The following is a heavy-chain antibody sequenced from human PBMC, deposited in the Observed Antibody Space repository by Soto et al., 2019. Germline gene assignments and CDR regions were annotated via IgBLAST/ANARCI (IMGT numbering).Heavy chain of an antibody. CDR3: ASSWYGDDFDY. V-gene: IGHV4-4*02. CDR2: IYRSGST. Sequence: PSETLSLTCAVSSGSISSDKWWSWVRQPPGQGLEWIGEIYRSGSTKYNPSLRTRLTISVDKSKNQFSLRLSSVTAADTAVHYCASSWYGDDFDYWGPGILVTVSS. J-gene: IGHJ4*02. CDR1: SGSISSDKW. D-gene: IGHD6-13*01.